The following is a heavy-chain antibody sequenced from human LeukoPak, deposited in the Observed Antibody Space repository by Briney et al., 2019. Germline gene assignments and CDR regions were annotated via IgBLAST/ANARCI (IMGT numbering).Heavy chain of an antibody. CDR1: GFTFSSYA. CDR2: ISYDGSNK. J-gene: IGHJ4*02. D-gene: IGHD3-22*01. V-gene: IGHV3-30*14. Sequence: GGSLRLSCAASGFTFSSYAMHWVRQAPGKGLEWVAVISYDGSNKYYADSVKGRFTISRDFSKNTVFLHMNSLRAEDTAMYYCARGDDSGYYDYFDYWGQGALVTVSS. CDR3: ARGDDSGYYDYFDY.